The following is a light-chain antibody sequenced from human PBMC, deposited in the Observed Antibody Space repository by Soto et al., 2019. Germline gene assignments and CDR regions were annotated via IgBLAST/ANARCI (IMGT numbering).Light chain of an antibody. CDR2: DVN. Sequence: QSALTQPPSASGSPGQSVTISCTGTSSDVGGYIFVSWYQQHPGKVPKLIIYDVNKWPSGVPDRFSGSKYGNTASLTVSGLQAEDEGDYYCVSFAGGTYVFGNGTKVTV. CDR1: SSDVGGYIF. J-gene: IGLJ1*01. CDR3: VSFAGGTYV. V-gene: IGLV2-8*01.